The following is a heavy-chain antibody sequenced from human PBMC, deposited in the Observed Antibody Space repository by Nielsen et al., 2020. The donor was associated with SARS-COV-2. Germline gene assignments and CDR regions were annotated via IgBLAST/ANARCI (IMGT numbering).Heavy chain of an antibody. CDR3: AKDSGYSYGSEDWYFDL. V-gene: IGHV3-30*18. CDR1: GFTFSSYG. CDR2: ISYDGSNK. Sequence: GESLKISCAASGFTFSSYGMHWVRQAPGKGLEWVAVISYDGSNKCYADSVKGRFTISRDNSKNTLYLQMNSLRAEDTAVYYCAKDSGYSYGSEDWYFDLWGRGTLVTVSS. J-gene: IGHJ2*01. D-gene: IGHD5-18*01.